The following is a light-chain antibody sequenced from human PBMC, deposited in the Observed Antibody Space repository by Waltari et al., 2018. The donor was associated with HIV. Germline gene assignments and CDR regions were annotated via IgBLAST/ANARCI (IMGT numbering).Light chain of an antibody. CDR2: EVN. Sequence: QSALTQPASVSGSLGQSITISCTGTSSDVGNYDLVSGYQPHPGKAPKIIIYEVNKRPPGASNRMSGSKSGNTASLTISGLQAEDEADYYCCSYSDRRIYVFGSGTRVSAL. V-gene: IGLV2-23*02. CDR1: SSDVGNYDL. J-gene: IGLJ1*01. CDR3: CSYSDRRIYV.